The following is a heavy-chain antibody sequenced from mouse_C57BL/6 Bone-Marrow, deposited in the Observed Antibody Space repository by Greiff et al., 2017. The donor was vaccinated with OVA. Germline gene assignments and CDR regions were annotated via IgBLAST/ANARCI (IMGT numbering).Heavy chain of an antibody. D-gene: IGHD2-4*01. Sequence: EVKLMESGGGLVKPGGSLKLSCAASGFTFSDYGMHWVRQAPEKGLEWVAYISSGSSTIYYADTVKGRFTISRDNAKNTLFLQMTSLRSEDTAMYYCARNYYDYDGYAMDYWGQGTSVTVSS. CDR1: GFTFSDYG. CDR2: ISSGSSTI. J-gene: IGHJ4*01. CDR3: ARNYYDYDGYAMDY. V-gene: IGHV5-17*01.